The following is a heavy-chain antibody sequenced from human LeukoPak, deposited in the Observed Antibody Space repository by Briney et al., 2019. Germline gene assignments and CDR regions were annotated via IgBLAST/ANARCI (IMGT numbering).Heavy chain of an antibody. V-gene: IGHV1-46*01. Sequence: ASVKVSCKASGYTFSSYYVHWVRQAPGQGLEWMGMIIPSDGFTSYAQKFQGRVTMTEDTSTDTAYMELSSLRSEDTAVYYCATVYSWGQGTLVTVSS. D-gene: IGHD1-14*01. CDR3: ATVYS. CDR2: IIPSDGFT. J-gene: IGHJ4*02. CDR1: GYTFSSYY.